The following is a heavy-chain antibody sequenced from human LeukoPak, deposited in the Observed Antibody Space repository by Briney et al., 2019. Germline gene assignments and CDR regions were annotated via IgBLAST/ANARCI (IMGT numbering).Heavy chain of an antibody. V-gene: IGHV1-69*01. Sequence: VASVKVSCKASGGTFSSYAISWVRQAPGQGLEWMGGIIPIFGTANYAQKFQGRVTITADESTSTAYMELSSLRAEDTAVYYCARAPYTYGANFDYWGQGTLVTVSS. D-gene: IGHD4-17*01. CDR2: IIPIFGTA. CDR3: ARAPYTYGANFDY. CDR1: GGTFSSYA. J-gene: IGHJ4*02.